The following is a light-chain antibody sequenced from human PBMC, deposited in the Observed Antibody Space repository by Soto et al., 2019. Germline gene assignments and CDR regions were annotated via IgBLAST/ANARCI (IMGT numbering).Light chain of an antibody. CDR3: QHYGTSSRT. CDR2: AAS. J-gene: IGKJ1*01. Sequence: EIVLTQSPGTLSLSPGESATLSCRATQSVSATYLAWYQQKPGQAPRLLIYAASSRSTDIPDRFRGSGSGTALSLSISRLEPEDFEVYWCQHYGTSSRTFGEGTKVEIK. CDR1: QSVSATY. V-gene: IGKV3-20*01.